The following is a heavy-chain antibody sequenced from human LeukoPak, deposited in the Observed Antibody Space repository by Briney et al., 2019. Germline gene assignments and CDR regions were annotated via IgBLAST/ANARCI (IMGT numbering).Heavy chain of an antibody. J-gene: IGHJ6*02. D-gene: IGHD1-26*01. CDR1: GFTFSTYG. CDR3: AKDLSGIVAMDV. V-gene: IGHV3-30*18. CDR2: ISYDGSDK. Sequence: GGSLRLSCAASGFTFSTYGMHWVRQAPGKGLEWVAAISYDGSDKYYADSVKGRFTISRDNSKNTLDLQMNSLRAEDTAVYYCAKDLSGIVAMDVWGQGTTVTVSS.